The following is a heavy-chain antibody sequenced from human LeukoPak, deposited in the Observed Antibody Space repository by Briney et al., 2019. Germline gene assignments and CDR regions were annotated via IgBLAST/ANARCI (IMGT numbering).Heavy chain of an antibody. Sequence: SVKVSCKASGGTFSSYAISWVRQVPGQGLEWMGGIIPIFGTANYAQKFQGRVTITADESTSTAYMELSSLRSEDTAVYYCAGGDYYDSSGYYGSDYWGQGTLVTVSS. CDR2: IIPIFGTA. J-gene: IGHJ4*02. D-gene: IGHD3-22*01. V-gene: IGHV1-69*13. CDR1: GGTFSSYA. CDR3: AGGDYYDSSGYYGSDY.